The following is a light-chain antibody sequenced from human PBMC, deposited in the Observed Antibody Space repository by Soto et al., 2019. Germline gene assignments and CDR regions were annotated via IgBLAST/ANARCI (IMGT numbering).Light chain of an antibody. CDR1: SSDVGFNNL. V-gene: IGLV2-23*01. CDR2: ECA. J-gene: IGLJ1*01. Sequence: QSVLTQPASVSGSPGQSITISCTGTSSDVGFNNLVSWYQHRPGKAPKFILYECAERPSGVSNRFSGSKSGNTAFLTISGLQAEGEAYYYCCSYAGSSYYVFGSGTKLTVL. CDR3: CSYAGSSYYV.